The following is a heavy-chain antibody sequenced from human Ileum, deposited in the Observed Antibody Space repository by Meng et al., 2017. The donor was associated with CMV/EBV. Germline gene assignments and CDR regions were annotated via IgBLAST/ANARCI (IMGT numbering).Heavy chain of an antibody. V-gene: IGHV2-5*02. D-gene: IGHD6-6*01. CDR2: IHGGGGK. J-gene: IGHJ5*02. CDR3: VHRYSSSSGQVS. CDR1: GFSLTTNVES. Sequence: QITLNDSRPALVHTTHTLTLTCTFSGFSLTTNVESVGWIRQPPGKALEWLALIHGGGGKQYSPSLQSRLTATRDTSKNQVVLTMTNMDPVDTATYYCVHRYSSSSGQVSWGQGTLVTVSS.